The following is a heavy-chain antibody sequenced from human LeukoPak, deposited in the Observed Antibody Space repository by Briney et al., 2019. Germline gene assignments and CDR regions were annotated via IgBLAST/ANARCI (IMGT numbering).Heavy chain of an antibody. J-gene: IGHJ6*02. CDR1: VYTFTNSG. Sequence: ASVKVSCKASVYTFTNSGSSWVRQAPGQGLEWGGWVIGYNGNSNYAQTLQSRVTMTTDASTSPAYNELRSPRSDDTAVYYCAREFRYCSGGDCGKPEENGMDVWGQGTTVTVSS. D-gene: IGHD2-15*01. CDR2: VIGYNGNS. CDR3: AREFRYCSGGDCGKPEENGMDV. V-gene: IGHV1-18*01.